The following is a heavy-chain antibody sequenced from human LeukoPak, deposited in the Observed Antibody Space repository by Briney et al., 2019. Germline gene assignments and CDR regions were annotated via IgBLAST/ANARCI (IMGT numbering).Heavy chain of an antibody. CDR3: ARVVGATSIDY. CDR1: GSSISSDYY. CDR2: IKHRGRS. J-gene: IGHJ4*02. D-gene: IGHD2-15*01. V-gene: IGHV4-38-2*02. Sequence: SEILSLTCNVSGSSISSDYYWGWVRQPPGKGLEWIGSIKHRGRSYYNPSLKSRVTISVDTSKNQFSLQLSSVTAADTAAYYCARVVGATSIDYWGQGILVTVSS.